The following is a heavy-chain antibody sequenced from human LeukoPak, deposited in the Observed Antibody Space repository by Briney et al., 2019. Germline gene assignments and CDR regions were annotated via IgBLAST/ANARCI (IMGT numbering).Heavy chain of an antibody. CDR3: AREGYCSGGSCFDY. Sequence: SQTLSLTCTVSGGSISSGGYYWSWIRQHPGKGLEWIGYIYYSGSTYYNPSLKSRVTISVDTSKNQFSLKLSSVTAADTAVYYCAREGYCSGGSCFDYWGQGTLVTVSS. CDR1: GGSISSGGYY. D-gene: IGHD2-15*01. V-gene: IGHV4-31*03. CDR2: IYYSGST. J-gene: IGHJ4*02.